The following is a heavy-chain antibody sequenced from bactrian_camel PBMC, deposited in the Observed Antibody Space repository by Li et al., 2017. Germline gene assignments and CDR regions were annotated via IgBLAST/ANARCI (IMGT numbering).Heavy chain of an antibody. D-gene: IGHD1*01. CDR3: AAARRLGCLITGYSASDFN. V-gene: IGHV3S53*01. CDR2: IDHDGTP. Sequence: QVQLVESGGGSVQPGDSLRLSCTAPGFTSKRCGMDWYRLREGKQREWVAVIDHDGTPRYPDSTKGRFTISVNKTGDTVYLQMNSLRPEDTAMYYCAAARRLGCLITGYSASDFNWGLGTQVTVS. CDR1: GFTSKRCG. J-gene: IGHJ4*01.